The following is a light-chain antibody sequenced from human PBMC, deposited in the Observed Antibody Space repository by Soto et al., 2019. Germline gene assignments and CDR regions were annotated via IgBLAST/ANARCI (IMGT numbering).Light chain of an antibody. V-gene: IGKV1-5*01. CDR2: DAS. CDR3: QQYNIFPWT. J-gene: IGKJ1*01. Sequence: DIQMTQSPSTLSASVGDRVTITCRASQSISSWLAWYQQKPGKAPKILIYDASSLESGVPSRFSGSGSGTEFPLTISSRQPDDFATYYCQQYNIFPWTFGQGTKVEIK. CDR1: QSISSW.